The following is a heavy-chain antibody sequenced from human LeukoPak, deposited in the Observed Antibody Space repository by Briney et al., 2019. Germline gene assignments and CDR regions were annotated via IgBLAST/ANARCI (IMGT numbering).Heavy chain of an antibody. CDR1: GGSISYDY. CDR2: IHYSGAT. J-gene: IGHJ4*02. D-gene: IGHD2-21*02. V-gene: IGHV4-59*08. CDR3: ATLRVASTAVFDS. Sequence: PSETLSLTCTVSGGSISYDYWSWVRQSPGKRLEWVGYIHYSGATNYSPSPKSRVTISVDTSKNQFSLKLSSVTAADTALYYCATLRVASTAVFDSWGQGTLVTVSS.